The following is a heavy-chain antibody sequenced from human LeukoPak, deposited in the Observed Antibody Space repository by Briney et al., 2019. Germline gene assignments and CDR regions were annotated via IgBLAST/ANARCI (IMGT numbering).Heavy chain of an antibody. J-gene: IGHJ6*03. Sequence: ASVKVSCRASGYTFTDYYIHWVRQAPGQGLEWMGWMNSNSGDTNYARKFQGRVTMTRDTSISTAHMELNRLRFDDTAVYYCARVGPPDYYYYYMDVWGKGTTVTVSS. CDR3: ARVGPPDYYYYYMDV. CDR2: MNSNSGDT. D-gene: IGHD3-16*01. CDR1: GYTFTDYY. V-gene: IGHV1-2*02.